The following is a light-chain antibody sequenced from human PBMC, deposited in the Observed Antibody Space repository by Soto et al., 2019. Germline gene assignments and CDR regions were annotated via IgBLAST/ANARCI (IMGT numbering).Light chain of an antibody. Sequence: EIVLTQSPGTLSLSPGERATLSCRASQSVSSSYLAWYQQKPGQAPRLLIYGASSKATVIPDRFSGSRSGTDLTLTISRLEPADFAVYYCQQYGSSPLTFGGGTKVEFK. CDR1: QSVSSSY. CDR2: GAS. V-gene: IGKV3-20*01. J-gene: IGKJ4*01. CDR3: QQYGSSPLT.